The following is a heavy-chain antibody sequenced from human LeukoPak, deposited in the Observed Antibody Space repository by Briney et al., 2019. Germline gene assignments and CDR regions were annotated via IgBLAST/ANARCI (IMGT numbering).Heavy chain of an antibody. CDR2: ISSSSSTI. Sequence: GGSLRLSCAASGFTFSSYSMNWVRQAPGKGLEWVSYISSSSSTIYYADSVKGRFTISRHNSKNTLYLQMNSLRAEDTAVYYCARGRLLMGGYYFDYWGQGTLVTVSS. D-gene: IGHD2-21*02. CDR3: ARGRLLMGGYYFDY. J-gene: IGHJ4*02. V-gene: IGHV3-48*01. CDR1: GFTFSSYS.